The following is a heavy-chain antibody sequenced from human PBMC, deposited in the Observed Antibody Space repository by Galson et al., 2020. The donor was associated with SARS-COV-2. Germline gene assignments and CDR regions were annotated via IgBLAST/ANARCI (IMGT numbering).Heavy chain of an antibody. V-gene: IGHV3-74*01. J-gene: IGHJ4*02. Sequence: TGGSLRLSCAASGFTFSSYWMHWVRQAPGKGLVWVSSINSDGRSTSYADSVKGRFTISRDNAKNTLYLQMNSLRAEDTAVYYCARASSGWSAYYWGQGTLVTVSS. D-gene: IGHD6-19*01. CDR2: INSDGRST. CDR1: GFTFSSYW. CDR3: ARASSGWSAYY.